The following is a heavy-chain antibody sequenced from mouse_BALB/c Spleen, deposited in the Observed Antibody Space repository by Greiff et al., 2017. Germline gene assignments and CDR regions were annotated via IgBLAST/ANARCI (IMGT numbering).Heavy chain of an antibody. J-gene: IGHJ3*01. CDR1: GYSITSDYA. V-gene: IGHV3-2*02. CDR3: ARSGWGNYKEFAY. Sequence: EVKLQESGPGLVKPSQSLSLTCTVTGYSITSDYAWNWIRQFPGNKLEWMGYISYSGSTSYNPSLKSRISITRDTSKNQFFLQLNSVTTEDTATYYCARSGWGNYKEFAYWGQGTLVTVSA. D-gene: IGHD2-1*01. CDR2: ISYSGST.